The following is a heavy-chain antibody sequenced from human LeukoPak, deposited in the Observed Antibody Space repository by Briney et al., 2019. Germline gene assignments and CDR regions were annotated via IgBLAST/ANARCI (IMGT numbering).Heavy chain of an antibody. CDR1: GGSISSFY. J-gene: IGHJ4*02. CDR3: ARDSAPSDWNYDY. V-gene: IGHV4-4*07. D-gene: IGHD1-7*01. CDR2: TYSSGTT. Sequence: SETLSLTCTVSGGSISSFYWSWIRQPTGKGLEWIGRTYSSGTTNYNPSLKSRLTMSVDTSKNQFSLKLSSVTAADTAVYYCARDSAPSDWNYDYWGQGTLVTVSS.